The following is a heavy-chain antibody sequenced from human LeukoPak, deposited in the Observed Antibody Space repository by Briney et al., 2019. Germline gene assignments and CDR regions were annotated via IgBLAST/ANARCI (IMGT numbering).Heavy chain of an antibody. CDR1: GYSISSGYY. Sequence: PSETLSLTCTVSGYSISSGYYWGWIRQPPGKGLEWIGSIYHSGSTYYNPSLKSRVTISVDTSKNQFSLKLSSVTAADTAVYYCARPSGYSGYDRFDYWGQGTLVTVSS. V-gene: IGHV4-38-2*02. CDR2: IYHSGST. D-gene: IGHD5-12*01. J-gene: IGHJ4*02. CDR3: ARPSGYSGYDRFDY.